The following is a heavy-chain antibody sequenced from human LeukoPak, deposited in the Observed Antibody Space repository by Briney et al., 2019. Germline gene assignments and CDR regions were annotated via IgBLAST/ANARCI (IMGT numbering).Heavy chain of an antibody. CDR3: ARGSYYDLDY. Sequence: PSETLSLTCTVSGGSISSSSYYWGWIRQPPGKGLEWIGSIYYSGSTYYNPSLKSRVTISVDTSKNQFSLKLSSVTAADTAVYYCARGSYYDLDYWGQGTLVTVSS. V-gene: IGHV4-39*01. CDR2: IYYSGST. CDR1: GGSISSSSYY. J-gene: IGHJ4*02. D-gene: IGHD3-22*01.